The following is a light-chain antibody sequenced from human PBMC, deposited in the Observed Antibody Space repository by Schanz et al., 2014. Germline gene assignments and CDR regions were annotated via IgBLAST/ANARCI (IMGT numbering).Light chain of an antibody. Sequence: DIQMTQSPSTLSASVGDRVTLTCRASQSISSWLAWYQQKPGKAPKLLIYDASSLESGVPSRFSGSGSGTEFTLTISSLQPDDFATYYCQQYNSYPLTFGQGTKVEIK. CDR2: DAS. V-gene: IGKV1-5*01. J-gene: IGKJ1*01. CDR3: QQYNSYPLT. CDR1: QSISSW.